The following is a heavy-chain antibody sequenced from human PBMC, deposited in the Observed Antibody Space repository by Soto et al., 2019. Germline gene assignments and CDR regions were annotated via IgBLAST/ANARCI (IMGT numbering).Heavy chain of an antibody. CDR2: ISSSSSSYI. J-gene: IGHJ6*02. Sequence: GGSLRLSCAASGFTFSSYSMNWVRQAPGKGLEWVSSISSSSSSYIYYADSEKGRFTISRDNAKNSLYLQMNSLRAEDTAVYYCARDRRAGPFIKSGLSHYYYYYGMDVWGQGTTVTVSS. CDR3: ARDRRAGPFIKSGLSHYYYYYGMDV. D-gene: IGHD6-25*01. CDR1: GFTFSSYS. V-gene: IGHV3-21*01.